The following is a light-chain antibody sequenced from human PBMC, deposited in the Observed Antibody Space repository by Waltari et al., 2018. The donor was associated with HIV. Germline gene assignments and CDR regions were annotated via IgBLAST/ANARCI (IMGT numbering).Light chain of an antibody. CDR1: KIGRKT. V-gene: IGLV3-21*02. Sequence: SYVLIQPPSVSVAPGQKARISCGGNKIGRKTVQWYPQRQGAAPVLVVYDDSVRPSGIPERFSGSTSGNTATLTIGLVEAGDEADYYCQVWESSSSHSYVFGTGTTVTVL. J-gene: IGLJ1*01. CDR3: QVWESSSSHSYV. CDR2: DDS.